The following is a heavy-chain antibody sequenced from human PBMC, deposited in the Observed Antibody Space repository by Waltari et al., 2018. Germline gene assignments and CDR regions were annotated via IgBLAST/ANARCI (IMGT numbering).Heavy chain of an antibody. D-gene: IGHD2-2*01. Sequence: EVQLVESGGGLVKPGGSLRLPGAASGFTFSRYSLTWVRQAPGKGLEWVSSISSSSSYIYYADSVKGRFTISRDNAKNSLYLQMNSLRAEDTAVYYCARDPRYCSSTSCHDYWGQGTLVTVSS. CDR1: GFTFSRYS. CDR2: ISSSSSYI. CDR3: ARDPRYCSSTSCHDY. J-gene: IGHJ4*02. V-gene: IGHV3-21*01.